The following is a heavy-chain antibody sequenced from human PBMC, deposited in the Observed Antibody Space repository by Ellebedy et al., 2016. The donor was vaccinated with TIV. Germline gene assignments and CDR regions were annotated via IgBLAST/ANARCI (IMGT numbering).Heavy chain of an antibody. CDR2: LYSDDKT. CDR1: GFTVSTNY. D-gene: IGHD3-10*01. V-gene: IGHV3-53*01. CDR3: VRSGHSDGYFDY. Sequence: GESLKISCAASGFTVSTNYMSWVRQAPGKGLEWLSVLYSDDKTYYADSVKCRFTFSRDNSRNTVSLQMSGLRAEDTAIYYCVRSGHSDGYFDYWGQGTLVTVSS. J-gene: IGHJ4*02.